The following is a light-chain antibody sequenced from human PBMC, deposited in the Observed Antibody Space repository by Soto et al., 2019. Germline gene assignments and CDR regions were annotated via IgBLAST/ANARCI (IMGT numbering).Light chain of an antibody. CDR3: CSYAGSYTHV. J-gene: IGLJ1*01. CDR2: EVT. CDR1: SSDVGGYNY. V-gene: IGLV2-8*01. Sequence: QSVLTQPPSASGSPGQSVTISCTGTSSDVGGYNYVSWYQQHPGKAPKFIIYEVTKRPSGVPDRFSGSKSGNTASLTVSGLQAEDEADYFCCSYAGSYTHVFGTGTKVTVL.